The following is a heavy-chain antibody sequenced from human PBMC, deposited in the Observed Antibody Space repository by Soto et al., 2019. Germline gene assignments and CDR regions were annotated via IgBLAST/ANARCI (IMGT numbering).Heavy chain of an antibody. CDR2: MNPNSGNT. D-gene: IGHD3-10*01. Sequence: ASVKVSCKASGYTFTSYDINWVRQATGQGLEWMGWMNPNSGNTGYAQKFQGRVTMTRNTSISTAYMELSSLRSEDTAVYYCAAALTWFGELPHAFDYWGQGTLVTVSS. J-gene: IGHJ4*02. CDR3: AAALTWFGELPHAFDY. CDR1: GYTFTSYD. V-gene: IGHV1-8*01.